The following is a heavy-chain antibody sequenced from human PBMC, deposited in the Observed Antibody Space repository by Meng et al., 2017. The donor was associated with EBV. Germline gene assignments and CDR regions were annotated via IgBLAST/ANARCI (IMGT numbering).Heavy chain of an antibody. V-gene: IGHV1-18*01. CDR2: ISAYNGNT. Sequence: QVQAVQSGAEVKKPVAPGKVSCKASRYTFTSYGISWVRQAPGQGLEWMGWISAYNGNTNYAQKLQGRVTMTTDTSTSTAYMELRSLRSDDTAVYYCARDGRLYDTPSPFDYWGQGTLVTVSS. CDR1: RYTFTSYG. D-gene: IGHD3-22*01. CDR3: ARDGRLYDTPSPFDY. J-gene: IGHJ4*02.